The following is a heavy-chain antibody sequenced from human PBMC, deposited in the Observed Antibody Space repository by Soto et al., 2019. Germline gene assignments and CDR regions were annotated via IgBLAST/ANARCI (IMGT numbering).Heavy chain of an antibody. V-gene: IGHV3-23*01. D-gene: IGHD2-2*01. Sequence: GSLRLSCAASGFTFASYTMTWVRQAPGKGLEWVSVISGRAGNTYYADSVKGRFTISRDNSKNTLYLYMSSLRAEDTALYYCAKDRYCSSTSCSSLNSWGQGTLGTVPQ. J-gene: IGHJ5*02. CDR1: GFTFASYT. CDR3: AKDRYCSSTSCSSLNS. CDR2: ISGRAGNT.